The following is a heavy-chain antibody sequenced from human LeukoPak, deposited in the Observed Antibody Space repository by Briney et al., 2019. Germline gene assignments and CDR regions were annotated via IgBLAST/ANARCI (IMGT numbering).Heavy chain of an antibody. D-gene: IGHD5-18*01. V-gene: IGHV3-30*18. CDR3: AKDAVIQLWLYYFDY. Sequence: GGSLRLSCAASGFTFSSYAMSWVRQAPGKGLEWVAVISYDGSNKYYADSVKGRFTISRDNSKNTLYLQMNSLRAEDTAVYYCAKDAVIQLWLYYFDYWGQGTLVTVSS. CDR2: ISYDGSNK. J-gene: IGHJ4*02. CDR1: GFTFSSYA.